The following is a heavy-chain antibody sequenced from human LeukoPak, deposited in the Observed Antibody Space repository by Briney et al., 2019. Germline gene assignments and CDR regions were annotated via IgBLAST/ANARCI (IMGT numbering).Heavy chain of an antibody. V-gene: IGHV1-69*04. CDR2: IIPILGIE. Sequence: GASVKLSCKSSAGTFTSYTISWMRQPPGQGHEWMGRIIPILGIENYTQKFQGSVTITAAKSTGTAYIILSRLGTSVKTVYYCARDSSGDWNLDFWGQGTVVTVSS. CDR1: AGTFTSYT. J-gene: IGHJ4*02. D-gene: IGHD6-25*01. CDR3: ARDSSGDWNLDF.